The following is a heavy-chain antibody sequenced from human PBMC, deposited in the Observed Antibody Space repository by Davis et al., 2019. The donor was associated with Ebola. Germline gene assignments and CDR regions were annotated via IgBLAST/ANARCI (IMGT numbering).Heavy chain of an antibody. CDR1: GFTFSSHW. CDR3: ARERCGGGSCYRIFDY. CDR2: IKYDGGEK. D-gene: IGHD2-15*01. Sequence: GESLKISCAASGFTFSSHWMSWVRQAPGKGLEWVANIKYDGGEKYYVDSVKGRFTISRDNPKNSLYLQMNSLRDEDTAVYYCARERCGGGSCYRIFDYWGQGTLVTVSS. J-gene: IGHJ4*02. V-gene: IGHV3-7*01.